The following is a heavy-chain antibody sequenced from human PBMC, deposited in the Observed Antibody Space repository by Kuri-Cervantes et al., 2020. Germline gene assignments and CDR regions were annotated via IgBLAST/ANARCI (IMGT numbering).Heavy chain of an antibody. CDR1: GVSISSSSYY. D-gene: IGHD3-10*01. J-gene: IGHJ4*02. V-gene: IGHV4-39*01. Sequence: SETLSLTCTVSGVSISSSSYYWGWIRQPPGKGLEWIGSIYYSGSTYYNPSLKSRVTISVDTSKNQFSLKLSSVTAADTAVYYCARGAGGYFDYWGQGTLVTDSS. CDR3: ARGAGGYFDY. CDR2: IYYSGST.